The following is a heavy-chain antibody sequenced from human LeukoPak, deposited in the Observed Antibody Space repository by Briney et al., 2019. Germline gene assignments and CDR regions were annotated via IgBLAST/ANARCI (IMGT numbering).Heavy chain of an antibody. CDR1: GYIFSGYY. V-gene: IGHV1-2*02. CDR2: INPNSGGT. Sequence: ASVKVSCKASGYIFSGYYIHWVRQAPGQGLEWMGWINPNSGGTNYAQKFQGRVTMTRDTSISTAYMELSRLRSDDTAVYYCVGGSRTNVRPDIYFDNWGQGTVVTVSS. CDR3: VGGSRTNVRPDIYFDN. J-gene: IGHJ4*02. D-gene: IGHD2-8*01.